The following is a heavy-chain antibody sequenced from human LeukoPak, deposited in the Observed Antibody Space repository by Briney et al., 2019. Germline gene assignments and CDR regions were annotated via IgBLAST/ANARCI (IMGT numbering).Heavy chain of an antibody. CDR3: TTGEVWDSSGYYYSGRAFDI. Sequence: GGSLRLSCAASGFTFSNAWMSWVRQAPGKGLEWVGRIKSKTDGGTTDYAAPVKGRFTISRDDSKNTLYLQMNSLKTEDTAVYYCTTGEVWDSSGYYYSGRAFDIWGQGTMVTVSS. D-gene: IGHD3-22*01. V-gene: IGHV3-15*01. CDR2: IKSKTDGGTT. J-gene: IGHJ3*02. CDR1: GFTFSNAW.